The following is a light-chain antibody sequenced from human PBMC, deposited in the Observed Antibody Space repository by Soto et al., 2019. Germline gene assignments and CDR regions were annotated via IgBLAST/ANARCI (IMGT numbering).Light chain of an antibody. J-gene: IGLJ1*01. CDR1: NIGSKR. V-gene: IGLV3-21*04. CDR3: QVWDITTDHYV. Sequence: SYELTQPPSVSVAPEKTARLTCGGDNIGSKRVHWYRQKPGQAPVLVIYYDSDRPSGIPERFSGSYSGNTATLTINRVEAGDEADYYCQVWDITTDHYVFGTGTKLTVL. CDR2: YDS.